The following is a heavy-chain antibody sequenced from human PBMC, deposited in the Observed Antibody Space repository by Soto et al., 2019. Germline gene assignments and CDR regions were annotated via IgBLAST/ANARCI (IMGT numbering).Heavy chain of an antibody. CDR1: GGSLSGYY. Sequence: PSETLSLTCAVYGGSLSGYYWSWIRQPPGKALEWIGEFSHSGNPNYNPSLKGRVTISIDTSKNQFSLTLKSVTAADTAVYYCASGGNWFDPWGQGVLVTVSS. V-gene: IGHV4-34*01. J-gene: IGHJ5*02. CDR2: FSHSGNP. CDR3: ASGGNWFDP.